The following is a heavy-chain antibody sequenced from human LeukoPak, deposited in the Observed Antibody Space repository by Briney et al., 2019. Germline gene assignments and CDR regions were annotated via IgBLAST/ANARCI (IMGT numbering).Heavy chain of an antibody. CDR2: INPNSGGT. D-gene: IGHD2-2*01. V-gene: IGHV1-2*02. CDR3: ASEEEACSSTSCSFDY. J-gene: IGHJ4*02. Sequence: VSVKVSCKASGYTFTGYYMHWVRQAPGQGLEWMGWINPNSGGTNYAQKFQGRVTMTRDTSISTAYMHLSRLRSDDTAVYYCASEEEACSSTSCSFDYWGQGTLVTVSS. CDR1: GYTFTGYY.